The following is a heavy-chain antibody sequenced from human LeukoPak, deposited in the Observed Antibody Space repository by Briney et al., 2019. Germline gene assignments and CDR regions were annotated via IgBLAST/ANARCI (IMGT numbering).Heavy chain of an antibody. Sequence: PGRSLRLSCAASGFTFSSYSMNWVRQAPGKGLEWVSYISSSSSTIYYADSVKGRFTISRDNAKNSLYLQMNSLRAEDTAVYYCARTQRWSTGPPDYWGQGTLVTVSS. D-gene: IGHD2-15*01. CDR3: ARTQRWSTGPPDY. CDR2: ISSSSSTI. V-gene: IGHV3-48*01. CDR1: GFTFSSYS. J-gene: IGHJ4*02.